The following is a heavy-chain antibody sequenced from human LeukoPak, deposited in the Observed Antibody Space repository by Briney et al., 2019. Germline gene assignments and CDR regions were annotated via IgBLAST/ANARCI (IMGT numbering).Heavy chain of an antibody. Sequence: ASVKVSCKASGGTFSSYAISWVRQAPGQGLEWMGRIIPILGIANYAQKFQGRVTITADKSTSTAYMELSSLRSEDTAVYYCARAKSIAAPHDYWGQEPWSPSPQ. CDR3: ARAKSIAAPHDY. CDR1: GGTFSSYA. J-gene: IGHJ4*01. V-gene: IGHV1-69*04. D-gene: IGHD6-6*01. CDR2: IIPILGIA.